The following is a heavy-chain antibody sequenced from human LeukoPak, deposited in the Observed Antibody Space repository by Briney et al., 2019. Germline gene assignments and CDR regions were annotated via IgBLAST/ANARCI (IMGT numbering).Heavy chain of an antibody. CDR2: IWYDGSNK. D-gene: IGHD3-22*01. Sequence: GGSLRLSCAASGFTFSSYGMHWVRQAPGKGLEWVAVIWYDGSNKYYADSVKGRFTISRDNSKNTLYLQMNSLRAEDTAVYHCAKSSYYDSSGYYREYYFDYWGQGTLVTVSS. CDR3: AKSSYYDSSGYYREYYFDY. V-gene: IGHV3-33*06. J-gene: IGHJ4*02. CDR1: GFTFSSYG.